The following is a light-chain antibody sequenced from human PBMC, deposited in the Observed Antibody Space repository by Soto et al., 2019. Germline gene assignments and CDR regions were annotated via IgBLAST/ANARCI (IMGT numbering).Light chain of an antibody. CDR1: QSVSSSY. J-gene: IGKJ1*01. CDR2: GAS. Sequence: EFVLTQSPGTLSLSPGERATLSCRASQSVSSSYLAWYQQKPGQAPRLLIYGASTRATGIPARFSGSGSGTEFTLTISSLQSEDFAVYYCQQYSNWPSWTFGQGTKVDIK. V-gene: IGKV3-15*01. CDR3: QQYSNWPSWT.